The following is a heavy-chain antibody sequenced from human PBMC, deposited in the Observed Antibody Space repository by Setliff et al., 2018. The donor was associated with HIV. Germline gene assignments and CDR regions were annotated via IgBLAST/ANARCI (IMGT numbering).Heavy chain of an antibody. V-gene: IGHV1-69-2*01. Sequence: ASVKVSCKASGFTFTDFYFHWVQQAPGKGLEWVGRVDPEDNNPTYAEKFRDRVTISAGTSTNTAYLELRRLRSEYTAVYYCETDDYYGSGTNWRGVPWGQGTLVTVSS. CDR2: VDPEDNNP. CDR1: GFTFTDFY. CDR3: ETDDYYGSGTNWRGVP. D-gene: IGHD3-10*01. J-gene: IGHJ5*01.